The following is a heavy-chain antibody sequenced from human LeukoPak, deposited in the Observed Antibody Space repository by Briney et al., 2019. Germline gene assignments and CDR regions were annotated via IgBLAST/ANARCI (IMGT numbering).Heavy chain of an antibody. CDR2: IIPILGIA. CDR1: GYTFTSYD. J-gene: IGHJ6*02. Sequence: SVKVSCKASGYTFTSYDINWVRQATGQGLEWMGRIIPILGIANYAQKFQGRVTITADKSTSTAYMELSSLRSEDTAVYYCARGGQGGTTVRNYYYYGMDVWGQGTTVTVSS. D-gene: IGHD4-17*01. CDR3: ARGGQGGTTVRNYYYYGMDV. V-gene: IGHV1-69*04.